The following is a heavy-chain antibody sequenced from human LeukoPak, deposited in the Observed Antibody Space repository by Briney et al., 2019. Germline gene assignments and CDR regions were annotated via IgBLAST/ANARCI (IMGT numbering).Heavy chain of an antibody. D-gene: IGHD5-12*01. CDR2: IYYDGS. CDR1: GFTFSSFA. J-gene: IGHJ4*02. CDR3: AKGLRFVDY. V-gene: IGHV3-30*06. Sequence: GGSLRLSCVASGFTFSSFAMQWLRQAPGKGLEWVAAIYYDGSNYADSGKGRFTISRDNSKNTLYLQLNSLRPEDTAVYYCAKGLRFVDYWGQGTLVTVSS.